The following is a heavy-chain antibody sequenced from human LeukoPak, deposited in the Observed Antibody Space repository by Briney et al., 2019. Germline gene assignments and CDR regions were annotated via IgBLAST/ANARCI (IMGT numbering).Heavy chain of an antibody. CDR2: ISSSSSTI. J-gene: IGHJ4*02. V-gene: IGHV3-48*04. CDR3: AREVDSSGYYPSVDY. CDR1: GFTFSSYS. D-gene: IGHD3-22*01. Sequence: GGSLRLSCAASGFTFSSYSMNWVRQAPGKGLEWVSYISSSSSTIYYADSVKGRFTISRDNAKNSLYLQMNSLRAEDTAVYYCAREVDSSGYYPSVDYWGQGTLVTVSS.